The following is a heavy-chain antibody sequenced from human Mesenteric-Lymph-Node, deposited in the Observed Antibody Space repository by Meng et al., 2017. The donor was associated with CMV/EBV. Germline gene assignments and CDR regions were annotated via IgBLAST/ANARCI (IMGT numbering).Heavy chain of an antibody. CDR2: IDNNTGNP. V-gene: IGHV7-4-1*02. D-gene: IGHD6-13*01. Sequence: GYTVSNYDWYWLRQAPGQGLEWIGWIDNNTGNPTYGQGFTGRFVFSMDTSVSTAYLQISSLEAEDTAVYFCARDAIAVAGNVGYDFWGQGTLVTVSS. CDR1: GYTVSNYD. J-gene: IGHJ4*02. CDR3: ARDAIAVAGNVGYDF.